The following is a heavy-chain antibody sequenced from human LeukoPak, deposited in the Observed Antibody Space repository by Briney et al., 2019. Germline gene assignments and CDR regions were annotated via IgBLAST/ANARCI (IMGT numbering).Heavy chain of an antibody. V-gene: IGHV3-23*01. CDR2: ISGTGGST. J-gene: IGHJ6*02. CDR3: AKDRSLYYYYYGMDV. D-gene: IGHD2-15*01. Sequence: PGGSLRLSCAASGFTFSSYAMSWVRQAPGKGLEWVSAISGTGGSTYYADSVRGRFTISRDNSKKTLYLEMNSLRAEDTAVYYCAKDRSLYYYYYGMDVWGQGTTVTVSS. CDR1: GFTFSSYA.